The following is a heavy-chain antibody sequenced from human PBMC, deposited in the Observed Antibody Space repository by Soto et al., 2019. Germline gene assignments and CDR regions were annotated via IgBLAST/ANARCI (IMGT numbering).Heavy chain of an antibody. Sequence: QSQTLSLTCAISGDSVSSNSAAWNWIRQSPSRGLEWLGRTYYRSKWYNDYAVSVKSRITINPDTSKNQFSLQLNSVTPEDTAVYYCARASGRITMVRGVPLIGYFQHWGQGTLVTVSS. CDR1: GDSVSSNSAA. V-gene: IGHV6-1*01. CDR3: ARASGRITMVRGVPLIGYFQH. D-gene: IGHD3-10*01. J-gene: IGHJ1*01. CDR2: TYYRSKWYN.